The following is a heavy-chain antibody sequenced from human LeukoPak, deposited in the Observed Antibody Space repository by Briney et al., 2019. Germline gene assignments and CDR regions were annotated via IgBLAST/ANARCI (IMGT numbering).Heavy chain of an antibody. J-gene: IGHJ4*02. V-gene: IGHV1-69*02. CDR2: IIPILGIA. CDR1: GGTFSSYT. D-gene: IGHD4-11*01. Sequence: SVKVSCKASGGTFSSYTISWVRQAPGQGLEWMGRIIPILGIANYAQKFQGRVTITADKSTSTAYMELRSLRSDDTAVYYCARVASVTPFDYWGQGTLVTVSS. CDR3: ARVASVTPFDY.